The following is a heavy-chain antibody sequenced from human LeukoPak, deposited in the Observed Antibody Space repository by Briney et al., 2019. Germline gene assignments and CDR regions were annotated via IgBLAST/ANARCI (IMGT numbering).Heavy chain of an antibody. Sequence: GGSLRLSCSASGFTFSSYWMHWVRQAPGKGLVWVSRIDSDGSSTTYADSVKGRFTISRDNAKNTLYLQMNSLRAEDTAVYYCARPPYSSGSFDLWGRGTLVTVSS. CDR1: GFTFSSYW. D-gene: IGHD6-19*01. J-gene: IGHJ2*01. CDR3: ARPPYSSGSFDL. CDR2: IDSDGSST. V-gene: IGHV3-74*01.